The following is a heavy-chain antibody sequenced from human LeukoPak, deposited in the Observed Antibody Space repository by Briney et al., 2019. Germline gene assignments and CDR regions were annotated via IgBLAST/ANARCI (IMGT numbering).Heavy chain of an antibody. CDR3: ARDRGWIQHDI. Sequence: GGSLRLSCAASGFAFSDSWMTWIRQAPGKGLEWVAFIKGDGSAKKYVDSVKGRFTISRDNAKDSLFLQMNSLRAEDTAVYYCARDRGWIQHDIWGQGTMVTVSS. CDR1: GFAFSDSW. D-gene: IGHD5-18*01. J-gene: IGHJ3*02. V-gene: IGHV3-7*01. CDR2: IKGDGSAK.